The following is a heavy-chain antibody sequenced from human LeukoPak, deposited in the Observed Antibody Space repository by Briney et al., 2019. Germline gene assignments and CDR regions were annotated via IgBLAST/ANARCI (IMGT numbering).Heavy chain of an antibody. D-gene: IGHD2-2*01. J-gene: IGHJ5*02. Sequence: GASAKVSCEASGFTFSTYYMHWVRQAPGQGLEWMGIVSPSGGSTRYAQKFQGRLTMTRDTSTSTVYMELSSLRSDDTAMYYCARDRSCSSTSCYGDWFDPWGQGTQVIVSS. V-gene: IGHV1-46*01. CDR1: GFTFSTYY. CDR3: ARDRSCSSTSCYGDWFDP. CDR2: VSPSGGST.